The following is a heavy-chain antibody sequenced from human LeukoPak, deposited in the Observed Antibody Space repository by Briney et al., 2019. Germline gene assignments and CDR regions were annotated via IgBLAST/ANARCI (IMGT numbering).Heavy chain of an antibody. J-gene: IGHJ3*02. D-gene: IGHD2-15*01. CDR3: ARGIVVVVAATRADAFDI. CDR1: GYSISSGYY. CDR2: ICHSGST. V-gene: IGHV4-38-2*01. Sequence: SETLSLTCAVSGYSISSGYYWGWIRQPPGKGLEWIGSICHSGSTYYNPSLKSRVTISVDTSKNQFSLKLSSVTAADTAVYYCARGIVVVVAATRADAFDIWGQGTMVTVSS.